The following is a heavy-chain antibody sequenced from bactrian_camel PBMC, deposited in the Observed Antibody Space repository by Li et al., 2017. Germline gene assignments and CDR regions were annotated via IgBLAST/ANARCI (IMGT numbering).Heavy chain of an antibody. J-gene: IGHJ4*01. Sequence: VQLVESGGGSVQAGGSLRLSCTYTRRPNYVTWFRQGPGNGREGVASIYTGGGDGYYADGVKGRFTVSRNNANNTVNLMMNNLNPEDTAMYYCAANFGPYCSGPYLARRANFLGQGTQVTVS. D-gene: IGHD1*01. CDR2: IYTGGGDG. CDR1: YTRRPNY. V-gene: IGHV3S40*01.